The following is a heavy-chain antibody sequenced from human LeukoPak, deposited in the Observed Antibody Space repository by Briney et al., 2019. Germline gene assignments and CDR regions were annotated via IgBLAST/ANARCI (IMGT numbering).Heavy chain of an antibody. J-gene: IGHJ5*02. CDR3: AKVSAGSIAARQAFDP. V-gene: IGHV3-23*01. D-gene: IGHD6-6*01. CDR2: ISGSGGST. CDR1: GFTFSSYA. Sequence: GGSLRLSCAVSGFTFSSYAMIWVRQAPGRGLEWVSAISGSGGSTYYADSVKGRFTISRDNSKNTLYLQMNSLRAEDTAVYYCAKVSAGSIAARQAFDPWGQGTLVTVSS.